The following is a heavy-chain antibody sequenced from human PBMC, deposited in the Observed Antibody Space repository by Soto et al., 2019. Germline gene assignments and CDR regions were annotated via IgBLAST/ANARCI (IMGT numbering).Heavy chain of an antibody. CDR1: GFTFSSYS. D-gene: IGHD5-12*01. CDR3: ARERPKCEYSGYEADAFDI. Sequence: EVQLVESGGGLVQPGGSLRLSCAASGFTFSSYSMNWVRQAPGKGLEWVSYISSSSSTIYYEDSVKGRFTISRDNAKNSLYLHMNSQRAEDTAVYYCARERPKCEYSGYEADAFDIWGQGPMVPVSS. V-gene: IGHV3-48*01. J-gene: IGHJ3*02. CDR2: ISSSSSTI.